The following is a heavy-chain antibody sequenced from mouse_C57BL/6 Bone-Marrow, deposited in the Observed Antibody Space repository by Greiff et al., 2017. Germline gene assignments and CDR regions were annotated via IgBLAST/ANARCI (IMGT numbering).Heavy chain of an antibody. CDR3: TTGGVTTVYYAMDY. CDR2: IDPENGDT. J-gene: IGHJ4*01. CDR1: GFNIKDDY. Sequence: EVQLQQSGAELVRPGASVKLSCTASGFNIKDDYMHWVKQRPEQGLEWIGWIDPENGDTEYASKFQGKATITADTSSNTAYLQLSSLTSAYTAVXDCTTGGVTTVYYAMDYWGQGTSVTVSS. D-gene: IGHD2-2*01. V-gene: IGHV14-4*01.